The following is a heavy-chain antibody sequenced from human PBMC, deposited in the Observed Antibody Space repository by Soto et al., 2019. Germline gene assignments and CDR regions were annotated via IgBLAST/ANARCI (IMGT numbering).Heavy chain of an antibody. CDR1: GFIFSNFG. V-gene: IGHV3-33*01. CDR3: ARGLRSVLDY. D-gene: IGHD6-6*01. Sequence: PGGSLRLSXVASGFIFSNFGMHWVRQAPGKGLEWVAVISSDEKIKQYADSVRGRFAISRDNSKNTLYLQMTSLRAEDTAIYYCARGLRSVLDYWGQGTLVTVSS. J-gene: IGHJ4*02. CDR2: ISSDEKIK.